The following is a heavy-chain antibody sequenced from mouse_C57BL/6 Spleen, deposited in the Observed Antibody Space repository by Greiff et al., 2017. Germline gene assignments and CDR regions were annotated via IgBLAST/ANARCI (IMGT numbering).Heavy chain of an antibody. CDR3: ARGRDGNFDY. V-gene: IGHV5-17*01. Sequence: DVKLVESGGGLVKPGGSLKLSCAASGFTFSDYGMHWVRQAPEKGLEWVAYISSGSSTIYYADTVKGRFTISRDNAKNTLFLQMTSLRSEDTAMYYCARGRDGNFDYWGQGTTLTVSS. D-gene: IGHD3-3*01. CDR2: ISSGSSTI. J-gene: IGHJ2*01. CDR1: GFTFSDYG.